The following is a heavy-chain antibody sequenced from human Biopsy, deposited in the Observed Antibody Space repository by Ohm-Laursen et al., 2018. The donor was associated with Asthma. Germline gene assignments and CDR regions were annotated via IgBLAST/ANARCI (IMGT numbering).Heavy chain of an antibody. Sequence: SLRLSCSASGFSFSDYYMMWIRQAPGKGLEWVAYISSRGSNLYYADSVKGRFTISRDNPKKSVYLQLDSLRVEDTAVYYCARGYSTSWYFSYWGQGTVVTVSS. CDR1: GFSFSDYY. CDR2: ISSRGSNL. J-gene: IGHJ4*02. V-gene: IGHV3-11*01. CDR3: ARGYSTSWYFSY. D-gene: IGHD6-13*01.